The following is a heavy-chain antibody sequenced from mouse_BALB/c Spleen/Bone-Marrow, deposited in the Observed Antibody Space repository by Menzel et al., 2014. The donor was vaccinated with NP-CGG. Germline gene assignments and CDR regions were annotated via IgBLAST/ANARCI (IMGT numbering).Heavy chain of an antibody. CDR2: ILPGSGST. CDR1: GYTFSSYW. D-gene: IGHD1-2*01. Sequence: LEESGTELMKPGASVKISCKATGYTFSSYWIEWVNQRPGHGLEWIGEILPGSGSTNYNEKFKGKATFTADTSSNXAYMQLSSLTSEDSAVYYCARRGHGFAWFAYWGQGTLVTVSA. V-gene: IGHV1-9*01. CDR3: ARRGHGFAWFAY. J-gene: IGHJ3*01.